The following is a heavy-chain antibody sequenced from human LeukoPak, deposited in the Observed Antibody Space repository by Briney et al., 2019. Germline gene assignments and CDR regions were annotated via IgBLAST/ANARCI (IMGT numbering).Heavy chain of an antibody. CDR2: ISWNSGSI. J-gene: IGHJ3*02. V-gene: IGHV3-9*01. Sequence: PGGSLRLSCAASGFTFNDYAMHWVRQAPGKGLEWVSGISWNSGSIDYVDSVKGRFTISRNNAKNSLYLQMNSLRAEDTAVYYCARDSGSSWYDAFDIWGQGTMVTVSS. CDR1: GFTFNDYA. CDR3: ARDSGSSWYDAFDI. D-gene: IGHD6-13*01.